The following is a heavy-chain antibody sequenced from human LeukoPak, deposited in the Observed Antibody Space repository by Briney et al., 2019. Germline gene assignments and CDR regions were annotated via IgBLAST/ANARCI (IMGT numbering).Heavy chain of an antibody. CDR3: ARVDYADYAPNFDY. V-gene: IGHV3-21*01. CDR2: ISSSGTYM. Sequence: KAGGSLRLSCAVSGFTFSSYSMNWVRQAPGKGLEWVSSISSSGTYMFYADSVKGRCTISRDNAKNSLYLQINSLRADDTAVYYCARVDYADYAPNFDYWGQGTLVTVSS. CDR1: GFTFSSYS. J-gene: IGHJ4*02. D-gene: IGHD4-17*01.